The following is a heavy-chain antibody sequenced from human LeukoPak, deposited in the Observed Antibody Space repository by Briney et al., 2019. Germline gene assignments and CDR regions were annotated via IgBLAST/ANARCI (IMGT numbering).Heavy chain of an antibody. CDR2: INHSGST. CDR3: ARGRTY. CDR1: GGSFSGYY. D-gene: IGHD1-14*01. J-gene: IGHJ4*02. Sequence: SETLSLTCAVYGGSFSGYYWSWIRQPPGKGLEWIGEINHSGSTNYNPSLKSRVTISVDTSKNQFSLKLSSVTAADTAVYDCARGRTYWGQGTLVTVSS. V-gene: IGHV4-34*01.